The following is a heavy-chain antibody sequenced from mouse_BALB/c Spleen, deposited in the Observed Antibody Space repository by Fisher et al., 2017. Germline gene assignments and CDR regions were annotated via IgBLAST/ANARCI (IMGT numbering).Heavy chain of an antibody. V-gene: IGHV1-76*01. CDR3: AGGDAMDY. J-gene: IGHJ4*01. Sequence: EKFKGKATLTADTSSSTAYMQLSSLTSEDSAVYFCAGGDAMDYWGQGTSVTVSS.